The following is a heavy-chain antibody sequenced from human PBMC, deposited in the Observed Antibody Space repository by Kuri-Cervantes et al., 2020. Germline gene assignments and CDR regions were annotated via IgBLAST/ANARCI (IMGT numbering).Heavy chain of an antibody. CDR2: ISYDGSNK. CDR3: ARDRVLGGYCSGARCYSFDY. D-gene: IGHD2-15*01. CDR1: GFTFSSYA. V-gene: IGHV3-30*01. Sequence: GESLKISCAASGFTFSSYAIHWVRQAPGKGLEWVAVISYDGSNKYYADSVKGRFTISRDNSKNTLYLQMNSLRAEDTAVYFCARDRVLGGYCSGARCYSFDYWGLGALVTVSS. J-gene: IGHJ4*02.